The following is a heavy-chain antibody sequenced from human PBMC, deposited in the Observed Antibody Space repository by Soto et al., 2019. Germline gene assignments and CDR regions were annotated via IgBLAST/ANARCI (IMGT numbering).Heavy chain of an antibody. CDR3: AREVQVHTPAFVY. V-gene: IGHV1-69*19. D-gene: IGHD3-10*01. CDR1: GGTFNTYA. CDR2: ISPMFGAA. Sequence: QVQLVQSGAEMKKPGSSVKVSCQSSGGTFNTYAMNWVRQAPGQGPEWMGDISPMFGAANYAPTFQGRVTITADEPTGTSYMQLSSLTSKDTALYFCAREVQVHTPAFVYWGQGTLVTVSS. J-gene: IGHJ4*02.